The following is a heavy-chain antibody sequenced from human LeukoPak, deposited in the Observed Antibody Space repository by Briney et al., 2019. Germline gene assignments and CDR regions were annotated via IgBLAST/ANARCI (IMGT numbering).Heavy chain of an antibody. J-gene: IGHJ4*02. CDR3: AKLSCSGGSCYAGY. D-gene: IGHD2-15*01. CDR1: GFTFSSYA. V-gene: IGHV3-23*01. Sequence: GGSLRLSCAASGFTFSSYAMSWVRQAPGKGLEWVSAISGNGGSTYYADSVKGRFTISRDNSKNTLYLQMNSLRAEDTAVYYCAKLSCSGGSCYAGYWGQGTLVTVSS. CDR2: ISGNGGST.